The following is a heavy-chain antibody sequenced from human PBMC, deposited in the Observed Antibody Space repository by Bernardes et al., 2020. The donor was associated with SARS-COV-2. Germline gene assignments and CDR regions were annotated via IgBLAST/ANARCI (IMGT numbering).Heavy chain of an antibody. CDR2: IWHDGSRE. CDR3: ATEDGEWLES. CDR1: GFTFRDYT. Sequence: SLRLSCAASGFTFRDYTMHWVRQAPGKGLEWVAVIWHDGSREYYVDSVKGRFAIPRDNSNNTLYLQMNNLRVEDTALYRCATEDGEWLESWGQGTLVTVSS. D-gene: IGHD4-17*01. J-gene: IGHJ5*01. V-gene: IGHV3-33*01.